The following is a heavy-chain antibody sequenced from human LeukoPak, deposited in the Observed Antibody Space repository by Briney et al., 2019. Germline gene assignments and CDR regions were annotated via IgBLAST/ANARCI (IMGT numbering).Heavy chain of an antibody. J-gene: IGHJ3*02. D-gene: IGHD3-10*01. Sequence: SETLSLTCAVSGGSISSGGYSWSWIRQPPGKGLEWIGYIYYSGSTNYNPSLKSRVTISVDTSKNQFSLKLSSVTAADTAVYYCATTAPPLLWFGEAPFDIWGQGTMVTVSS. CDR2: IYYSGST. V-gene: IGHV4-61*08. CDR3: ATTAPPLLWFGEAPFDI. CDR1: GGSISSGGYS.